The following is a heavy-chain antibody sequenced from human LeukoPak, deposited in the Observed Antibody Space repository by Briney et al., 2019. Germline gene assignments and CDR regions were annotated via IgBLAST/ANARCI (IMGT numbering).Heavy chain of an antibody. CDR3: ARGNWFDP. J-gene: IGHJ5*02. Sequence: ASVKVSCKASGYTFTSYDINWVRQATGQGLEWMGWMNPNSGNTNYAQKLQGRVTMTTDTSTSTAYMELRSLRSDDTAVYYCARGNWFDPWGQGTLVTVSS. CDR1: GYTFTSYD. V-gene: IGHV1-8*01. CDR2: MNPNSGNT.